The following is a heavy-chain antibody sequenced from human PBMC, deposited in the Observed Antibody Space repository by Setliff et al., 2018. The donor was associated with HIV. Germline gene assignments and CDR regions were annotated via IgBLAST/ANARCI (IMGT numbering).Heavy chain of an antibody. V-gene: IGHV4-4*07. J-gene: IGHJ4*02. D-gene: IGHD3-22*01. CDR2: IYTSGST. CDR3: ARGLSFYDPGGFDY. Sequence: SETLSLTCTVSGGSISSYYWSWIRQPAGKGLEWIGRIYTSGSTYYNSSLKSRVTIFVDTSKNQLSLKLSSVTAADTAVYYCARGLSFYDPGGFDYWGQGTLVT. CDR1: GGSISSYY.